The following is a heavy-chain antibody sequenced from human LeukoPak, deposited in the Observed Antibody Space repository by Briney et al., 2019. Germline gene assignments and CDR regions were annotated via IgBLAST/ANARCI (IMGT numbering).Heavy chain of an antibody. Sequence: GVLRLSCAASGFTFSSYGMHWVRQAPGKGLEWVAFIRYDGSNKYYADSVKGRFTISRDNSKNTLYLQMNSLRAEDTAVYYCAKEATDSSGYFDYWGQGTLVTVSS. CDR1: GFTFSSYG. V-gene: IGHV3-30*02. CDR2: IRYDGSNK. J-gene: IGHJ4*02. D-gene: IGHD3-22*01. CDR3: AKEATDSSGYFDY.